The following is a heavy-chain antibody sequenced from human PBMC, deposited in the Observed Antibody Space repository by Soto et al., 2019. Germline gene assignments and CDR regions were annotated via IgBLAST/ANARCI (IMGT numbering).Heavy chain of an antibody. CDR3: AREFRCYVSSDSYLDY. Sequence: PSPTLSLTCAISEDMVPGNNAAWYWVWPSPSSGLEWLGRTYCRSRWYKDYEVSVKSRRPVTPDTSKNLFSLHLSSVTPEDTPDYYCAREFRCYVSSDSYLDYWGQGALVTVAS. CDR2: TYCRSRWYK. V-gene: IGHV6-1*01. J-gene: IGHJ4*02. D-gene: IGHD6-19*01. CDR1: EDMVPGNNAA.